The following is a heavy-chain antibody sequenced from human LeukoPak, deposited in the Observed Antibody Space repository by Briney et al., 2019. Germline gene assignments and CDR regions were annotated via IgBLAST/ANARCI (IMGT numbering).Heavy chain of an antibody. D-gene: IGHD1-26*01. CDR1: GFTFSNHA. Sequence: GGSLRLSCAASGFTFSNHAMNWVRQAPGKGLEWVSIISGSGHGPVTYYADSVKGRFTISRDDSKNTLFLHMNSLRAEDTAVYYCAKGRVGATDFDYWGQGTLVTVSS. CDR3: AKGRVGATDFDY. V-gene: IGHV3-23*01. CDR2: ISGSGHGPVT. J-gene: IGHJ4*02.